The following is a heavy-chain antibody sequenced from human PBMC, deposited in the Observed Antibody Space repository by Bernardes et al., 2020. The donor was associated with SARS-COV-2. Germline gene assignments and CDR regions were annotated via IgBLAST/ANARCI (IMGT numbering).Heavy chain of an antibody. J-gene: IGHJ6*02. CDR2: ISWNSGSI. Sequence: GGSLRLSCAASGFTFDDYAMHWVRQAPGKGLEWVSSISWNSGSIDYADSVKGRFTISRDNAKNSLYLQMNSLGAEDTALYYCAKDRYYYGSGTYPPNYYYYGMDVWGQGTTVTVSS. CDR1: GFTFDDYA. CDR3: AKDRYYYGSGTYPPNYYYYGMDV. V-gene: IGHV3-9*01. D-gene: IGHD3-10*01.